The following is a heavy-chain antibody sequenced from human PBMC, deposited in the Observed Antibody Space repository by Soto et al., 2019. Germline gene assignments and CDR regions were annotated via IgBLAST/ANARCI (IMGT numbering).Heavy chain of an antibody. CDR3: ARSRGSGGVEYNMDV. V-gene: IGHV3-74*01. D-gene: IGHD3-16*01. CDR2: IMSDGSGT. Sequence: VHLVESGGGLVQPGGSLRLSCAASEFTFSSYWMHWVRQGPGEGLVWVSRIMSDGSGTTYADSVKGRFTISRDNAKNTLYLQMNSLRAEDTAVYHCARSRGSGGVEYNMDVWGQGTTVTVSS. J-gene: IGHJ6*02. CDR1: EFTFSSYW.